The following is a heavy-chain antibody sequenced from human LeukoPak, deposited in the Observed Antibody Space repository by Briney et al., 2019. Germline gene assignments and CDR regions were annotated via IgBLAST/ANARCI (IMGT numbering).Heavy chain of an antibody. D-gene: IGHD2-21*01. CDR1: RFTFSSYA. V-gene: IGHV3-23*01. CDR2: ISGSGGST. J-gene: IGHJ3*02. Sequence: GGSLRLSCAASRFTFSSYAMSWVRQAPGKGLEWVSAISGSGGSTYYADSVKGRFTISRDNSKNTLYLQMNSLRAEDTAVYYCAKPNDCGGYCPKKLNALDIWPQGTMVSVS. CDR3: AKPNDCGGYCPKKLNALDI.